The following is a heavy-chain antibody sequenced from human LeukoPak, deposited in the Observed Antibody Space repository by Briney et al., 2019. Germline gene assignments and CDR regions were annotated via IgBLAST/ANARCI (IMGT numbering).Heavy chain of an antibody. CDR3: AKYCSGATCYAGLEY. J-gene: IGHJ4*02. Sequence: GGSLRLSCAASGFTFSNYVMIWVRQAPGKGLEWVSTISGSGGNTYYADSVKGRFTISRDNSKNTLYLQMNSLRAEDTAVYYCAKYCSGATCYAGLEYWGQGTLVTVPS. CDR1: GFTFSNYV. D-gene: IGHD2-15*01. CDR2: ISGSGGNT. V-gene: IGHV3-23*01.